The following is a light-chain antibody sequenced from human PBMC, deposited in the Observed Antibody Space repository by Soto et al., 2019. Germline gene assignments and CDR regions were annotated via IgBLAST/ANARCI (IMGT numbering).Light chain of an antibody. Sequence: DIQLTQSPSFLSASVGDRVTINCRASKGIGSNLAWYQQKPGKSPKLLIYVAFTLQSGVPSSFSGSQSGTGFTHTISGLQPEDFATYHRQHFNVYPITLGGGTQVEIK. CDR3: QHFNVYPIT. CDR1: KGIGSN. V-gene: IGKV1-9*01. J-gene: IGKJ4*01. CDR2: VAF.